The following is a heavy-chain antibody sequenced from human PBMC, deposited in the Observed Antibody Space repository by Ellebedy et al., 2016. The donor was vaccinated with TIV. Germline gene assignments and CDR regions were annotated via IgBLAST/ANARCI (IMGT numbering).Heavy chain of an antibody. CDR1: GFNFNNYG. J-gene: IGHJ6*02. Sequence: GESLKISCAASGFNFNNYGMHWVRQAPGKGLEWVAFISYDGREKFYADSVKGRFTISRGNSESTLHVQMNSLRPEDTAVYYCAKEAYDILTGSQMHGMDVWGQGTTVTVSS. CDR3: AKEAYDILTGSQMHGMDV. D-gene: IGHD3-9*01. CDR2: ISYDGREK. V-gene: IGHV3-30*18.